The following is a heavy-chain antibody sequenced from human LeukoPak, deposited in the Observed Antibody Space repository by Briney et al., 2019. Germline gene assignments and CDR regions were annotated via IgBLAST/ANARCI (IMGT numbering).Heavy chain of an antibody. CDR3: ARGWGGGPRRIAAAGKSPHTPRNYYYYMDV. J-gene: IGHJ6*03. CDR1: GYSISSGYY. D-gene: IGHD6-13*01. Sequence: PSETLSLTCTVSGYSISSGYYWGWIRQPPGKGLEWIGEINHSGSTNYNPSLKSRVTISVDTSKNQFSLKLSSVTAADTAVYYCARGWGGGPRRIAAAGKSPHTPRNYYYYMDVWGKGTTVTVSS. CDR2: INHSGST. V-gene: IGHV4-38-2*02.